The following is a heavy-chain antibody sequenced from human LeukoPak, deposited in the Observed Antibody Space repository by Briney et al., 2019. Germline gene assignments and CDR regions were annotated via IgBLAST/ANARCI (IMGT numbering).Heavy chain of an antibody. D-gene: IGHD6-25*01. CDR2: ISPNSGGT. V-gene: IGHV1-2*02. Sequence: ASVKVSCKASGYTFTDYYMHWVRQAPGQGLEWMGWISPNSGGTNYAQKFQGRVTMTRDTSISTAYMELSWLKSDDTAVYFCARQSSGFFASDYWGQGTLVTVSS. J-gene: IGHJ4*02. CDR3: ARQSSGFFASDY. CDR1: GYTFTDYY.